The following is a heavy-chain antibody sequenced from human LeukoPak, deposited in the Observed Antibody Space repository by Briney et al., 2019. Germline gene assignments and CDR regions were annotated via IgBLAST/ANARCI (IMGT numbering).Heavy chain of an antibody. CDR2: MSHDGLNK. Sequence: GGSLRLSCAASGFTFSDYAMHWVRQAPGKGLEWVAVMSHDGLNKFFPDSVKGRFTITRDNSKNTLYLQMNSLRAEDTAVYYCARPPMYCTSTSCFFDYWGQGTLVTVSS. J-gene: IGHJ4*02. CDR3: ARPPMYCTSTSCFFDY. V-gene: IGHV3-30*04. D-gene: IGHD2-2*01. CDR1: GFTFSDYA.